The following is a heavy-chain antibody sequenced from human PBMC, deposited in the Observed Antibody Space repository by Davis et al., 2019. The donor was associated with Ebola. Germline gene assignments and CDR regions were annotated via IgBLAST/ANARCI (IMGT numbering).Heavy chain of an antibody. J-gene: IGHJ4*02. CDR2: IYYSGST. D-gene: IGHD5-18*01. CDR1: GGSISSSSYY. Sequence: SETLSLTCTVSGGSISSSSYYWGWIRQPPGKGLEWIGYIYYSGSTYYNPSLKSRVTISVDTSKNQFSLKLSSVTAADTAVYYCARSRLRFSYGVGYWGQGTLVTVSS. V-gene: IGHV4-39*07. CDR3: ARSRLRFSYGVGY.